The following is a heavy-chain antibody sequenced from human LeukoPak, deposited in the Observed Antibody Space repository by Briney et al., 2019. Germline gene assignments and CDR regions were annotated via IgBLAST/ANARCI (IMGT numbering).Heavy chain of an antibody. J-gene: IGHJ4*02. CDR1: GFTFSDSW. CDR3: ARVRGGN. Sequence: GGSLRLSCAASGFTFSDSWMYWVRQAPGKGLVWISNINEDGTTAYADSVKGRFTISRDNAKNTLYLQMNSLRAEDTAVYYCARVRGGNWGQGTLVTVSS. D-gene: IGHD3-16*01. CDR2: INEDGTT. V-gene: IGHV3-74*01.